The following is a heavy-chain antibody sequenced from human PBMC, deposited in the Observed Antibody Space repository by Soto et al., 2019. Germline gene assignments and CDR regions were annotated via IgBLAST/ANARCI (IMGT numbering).Heavy chain of an antibody. CDR2: ISDDGSNK. D-gene: IGHD5-18*01. V-gene: IGHV3-30*03. CDR3: ARGGGYSYGTNDAFDI. J-gene: IGHJ3*02. CDR1: GFTFKTYG. Sequence: GGSLRLSCAASGFTFKTYGMHWVRQAPGKGLEWVAVISDDGSNKYNIASVEGRFTISRDNSKNTLSLQMNSLRDEDTAVYYCARGGGYSYGTNDAFDIWGQGXMVTVSS.